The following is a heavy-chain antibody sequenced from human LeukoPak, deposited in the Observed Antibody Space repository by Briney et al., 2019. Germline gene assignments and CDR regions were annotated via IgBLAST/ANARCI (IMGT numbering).Heavy chain of an antibody. V-gene: IGHV3-11*04. CDR3: ARASVAGTSELDY. CDR2: ISSSGSTI. D-gene: IGHD6-19*01. Sequence: GGSLRLSCAASGFTFSDYYMSWIRQAPGKGLEWVSYISSSGSTIYYADSVKGRFTISRDNAKNSLYLQMNSLRAEDTAVYYCARASVAGTSELDYWGQGTLVTVSS. CDR1: GFTFSDYY. J-gene: IGHJ4*02.